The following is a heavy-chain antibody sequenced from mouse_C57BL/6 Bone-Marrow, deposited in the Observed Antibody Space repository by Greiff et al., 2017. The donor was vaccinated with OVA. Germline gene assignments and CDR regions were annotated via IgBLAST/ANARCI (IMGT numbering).Heavy chain of an antibody. J-gene: IGHJ2*01. D-gene: IGHD3-3*01. CDR2: INPSSGYT. CDR3: ARWGLDY. CDR1: GYAFSSSW. V-gene: IGHV1-7*01. Sequence: QVQLQQSGPELVKPGASVKISCKASGYAFSSSWMNWVKQRPGQGLEWIGYINPSSGYTKYNQKFKDKATLTADKSSSTAYMQLSSLTYEDSAVYYCARWGLDYWGQGTTLTVSS.